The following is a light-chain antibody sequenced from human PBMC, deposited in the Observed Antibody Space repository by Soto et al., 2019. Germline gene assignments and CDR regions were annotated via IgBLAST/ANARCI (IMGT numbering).Light chain of an antibody. V-gene: IGKV1-5*03. CDR3: QHFNSYPWT. J-gene: IGKJ1*01. Sequence: DIQMTESPSTRSSTAGGAVTITCRASQSISSWLAWYQHKPGKAPKLLINKASSLESGVPSRFSGSGSGTEFTLTISSLQPDDFATYYCQHFNSYPWTFGQGTKVDIK. CDR1: QSISSW. CDR2: KAS.